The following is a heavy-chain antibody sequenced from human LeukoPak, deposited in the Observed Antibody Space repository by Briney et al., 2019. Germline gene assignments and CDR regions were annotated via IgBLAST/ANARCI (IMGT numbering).Heavy chain of an antibody. CDR2: IIPIFGTA. J-gene: IGHJ6*02. CDR3: AREVITMVRSRYYYYYGMDV. CDR1: GGTFSSYA. D-gene: IGHD3-10*01. V-gene: IGHV1-69*13. Sequence: GASVKVSCKASGGTFSSYAISWVRQAPGQGLEWMGGIIPIFGTANYAQKFQGRVTITADESTSTAYMELSSLRSEDTAVYYCAREVITMVRSRYYYYYGMDVWGQGTTVTVSS.